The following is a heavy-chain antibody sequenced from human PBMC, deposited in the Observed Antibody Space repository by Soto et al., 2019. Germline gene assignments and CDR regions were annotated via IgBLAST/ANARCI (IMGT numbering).Heavy chain of an antibody. J-gene: IGHJ6*02. D-gene: IGHD1-1*01. Sequence: QVQLVESGGGVVQPGGSLRLSCAASGFTFSNYAIHWVHWVRQAPGKGLEWVALISDDGNNKYYADSVKGRFTMSRDNSKNTVFLEMNSLRVDDTAVYYCARDLLATTGHNGGGLDVWGQGTTVIVSS. V-gene: IGHV3-30-3*01. CDR1: GFTFSNYA. CDR3: ARDLLATTGHNGGGLDV. CDR2: ISDDGNNK.